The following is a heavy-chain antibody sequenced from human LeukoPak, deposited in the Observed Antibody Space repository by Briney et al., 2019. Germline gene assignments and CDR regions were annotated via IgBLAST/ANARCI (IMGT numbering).Heavy chain of an antibody. CDR3: ARRHSSSRFFDY. J-gene: IGHJ4*02. D-gene: IGHD6-13*01. Sequence: ASVMVSCKASGYTFTDYYMHWVRQAPGQGLEWMGWINPNSGDINYAQKFQGRVTMTRDTSIGTAYMELSRLRSDDTAVYCCARRHSSSRFFDYWGQGTLVTVSS. CDR2: INPNSGDI. V-gene: IGHV1-2*02. CDR1: GYTFTDYY.